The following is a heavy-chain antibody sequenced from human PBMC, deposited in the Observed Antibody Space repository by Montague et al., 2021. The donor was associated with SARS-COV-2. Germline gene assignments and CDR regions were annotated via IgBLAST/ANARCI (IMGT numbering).Heavy chain of an antibody. CDR1: GGSFSTYS. Sequence: SETLSLTCAVHGGSFSTYSWNWIRQPPGKGLEWIREIHHGGSTNYNPSLKSRVTISADTSKNQFSLKLTSVAAADTAVYYCARLGDGVVPSPILGVGPYYSYYYMDVWGKGTPVTVSS. D-gene: IGHD3-10*01. J-gene: IGHJ6*03. CDR3: ARLGDGVVPSPILGVGPYYSYYYMDV. V-gene: IGHV4-34*01. CDR2: IHHGGST.